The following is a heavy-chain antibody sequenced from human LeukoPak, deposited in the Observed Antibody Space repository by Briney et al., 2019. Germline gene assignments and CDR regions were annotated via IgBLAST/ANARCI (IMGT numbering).Heavy chain of an antibody. Sequence: SQTLSLTCAVSGGSLSSGDYYWSWIRQPPGKGLEWIGYIYYSGSTYYNPSLKSRIIISVDTSKNMFSLKLSSVIAADTAVYYCAGAFWNDVSRVDYWGQGTLVTVSS. J-gene: IGHJ4*02. V-gene: IGHV4-30-4*08. CDR3: AGAFWNDVSRVDY. CDR2: IYYSGST. CDR1: GGSLSSGDYY. D-gene: IGHD1-1*01.